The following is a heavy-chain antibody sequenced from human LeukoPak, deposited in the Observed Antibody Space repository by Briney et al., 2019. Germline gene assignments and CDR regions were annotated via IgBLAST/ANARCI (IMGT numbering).Heavy chain of an antibody. Sequence: SETLSLTCTVSGGSLSSGSYYWSWIRQPAGKGLEWIGRIYTSGSTNYNPSLKSRVTISVDTSKNQFSLKLSSVTAADTAVYYCAREPVVVVAATPSHRGYVDHWGQGTLVTVSS. J-gene: IGHJ4*02. CDR3: AREPVVVVAATPSHRGYVDH. D-gene: IGHD2-15*01. CDR2: IYTSGST. CDR1: GGSLSSGSYY. V-gene: IGHV4-61*02.